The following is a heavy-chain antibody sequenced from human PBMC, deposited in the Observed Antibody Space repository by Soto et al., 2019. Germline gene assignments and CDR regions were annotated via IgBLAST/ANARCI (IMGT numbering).Heavy chain of an antibody. D-gene: IGHD2-15*01. CDR1: GGSISSGDYF. Sequence: SETLSLTCTVSGGSISSGDYFWSWIRQPPXKGLEWIGFIYYSGTYYNPSLKSRVSISVDTSKSQFSLSLSSVTAADTAVYYCARDLAYCASGSCYAKWGSWGQGPLVTVSS. CDR2: IYYSGT. CDR3: ARDLAYCASGSCYAKWGS. J-gene: IGHJ5*02. V-gene: IGHV4-30-4*01.